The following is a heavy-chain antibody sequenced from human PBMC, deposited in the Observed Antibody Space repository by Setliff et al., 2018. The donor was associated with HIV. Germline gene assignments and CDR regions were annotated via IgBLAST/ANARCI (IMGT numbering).Heavy chain of an antibody. CDR1: GGSISNSDFY. CDR2: IYYRGAT. Sequence: SETLSLTCTVSGGSISNSDFYWGWVRQSPGKGLEWIGSIYYRGATYYNPTLQSRVTISADTSKNQFYLKLASVTAADTAIYYCARPYDSLYGWGQGVLVTVPS. J-gene: IGHJ4*02. D-gene: IGHD3-22*01. CDR3: ARPYDSLYG. V-gene: IGHV4-39*01.